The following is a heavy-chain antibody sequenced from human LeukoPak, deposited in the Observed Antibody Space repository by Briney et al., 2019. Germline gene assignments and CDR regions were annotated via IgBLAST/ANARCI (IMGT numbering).Heavy chain of an antibody. Sequence: SETLSLTCTVSGGSISTSSYYWGWIRQPPGKGLEWIGSIYYSGIIYYNPPLKSRVTISVDTSKNQFSLKLNSVTAADTAVYYCARAPYYYGNSGYYLVFDYWGQGTLVTVSS. J-gene: IGHJ4*02. CDR2: IYYSGII. CDR3: ARAPYYYGNSGYYLVFDY. V-gene: IGHV4-39*07. D-gene: IGHD3-22*01. CDR1: GGSISTSSYY.